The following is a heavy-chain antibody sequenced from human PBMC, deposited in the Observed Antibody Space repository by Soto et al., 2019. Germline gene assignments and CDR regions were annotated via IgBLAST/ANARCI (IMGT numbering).Heavy chain of an antibody. CDR1: GYTFTSYG. CDR3: ARDLKSWSGYYDYYYGMDV. D-gene: IGHD3-3*01. Sequence: ASVKVSCKASGYTFTSYGISWVRQAPGQGLEWMGWISAYNGNTNYAQKLQGRVTMTTDTSTSTAYMELRSLRSDDTAVYYCARDLKSWSGYYDYYYGMDVWGQGTTVTVSS. CDR2: ISAYNGNT. J-gene: IGHJ6*02. V-gene: IGHV1-18*01.